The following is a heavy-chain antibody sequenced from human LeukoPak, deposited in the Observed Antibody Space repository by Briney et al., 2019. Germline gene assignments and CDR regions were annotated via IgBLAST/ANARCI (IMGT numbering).Heavy chain of an antibody. V-gene: IGHV3-21*01. J-gene: IGHJ5*02. CDR2: ISSSGSYV. CDR1: GFTFSSYS. D-gene: IGHD6-6*01. CDR3: ARDPVAAPALDP. Sequence: PGGSLRLSCAASGFTFSSYSMNWVRQAPGKGLEWVSSISSSGSYVYYADSVKGRFTISRDNAKNSLYLQTDSLRAEDTAVYYCARDPVAAPALDPWGQGTLVTVSS.